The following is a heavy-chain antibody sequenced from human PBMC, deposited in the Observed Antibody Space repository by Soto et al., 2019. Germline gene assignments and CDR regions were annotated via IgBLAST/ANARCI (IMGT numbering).Heavy chain of an antibody. J-gene: IGHJ4*02. V-gene: IGHV4-59*01. Sequence: PSETLSLTCTVSGGSISSYYWSWIRQPPGKGLEWIGYIYYSGSTNYNPSLKSRVTISADTSKNQFSLMLSSVTAADTAVYYCARGSRCSGGSCYSVPLYYFDYWGQGALVTVSS. CDR2: IYYSGST. CDR1: GGSISSYY. CDR3: ARGSRCSGGSCYSVPLYYFDY. D-gene: IGHD2-15*01.